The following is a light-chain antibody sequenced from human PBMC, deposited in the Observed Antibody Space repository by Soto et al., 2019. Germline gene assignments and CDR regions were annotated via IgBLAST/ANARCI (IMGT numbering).Light chain of an antibody. CDR2: GNS. V-gene: IGLV1-40*01. CDR3: QSYGSSLTAL. J-gene: IGLJ2*01. Sequence: QSVLTQPPSVSGAPGQRVTISCTGSSSNIGAGYDVHWYQQLPGTAPKLLIYGNSNRPSGVPDPFSGSKSGTSASLAITGIQHEDEADYYCQSYGSSLTALFGGGTKLTVL. CDR1: SSNIGAGYD.